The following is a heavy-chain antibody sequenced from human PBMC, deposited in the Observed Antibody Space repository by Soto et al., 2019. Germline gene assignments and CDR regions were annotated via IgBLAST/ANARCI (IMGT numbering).Heavy chain of an antibody. D-gene: IGHD6-6*01. CDR2: ISPDGGNK. V-gene: IGHV3-30-3*01. J-gene: IGHJ4*02. CDR3: ARGQLAFFDF. CDR1: GFSFNTYS. Sequence: QVRLVESGGGVVQPGKSLGLSCAASGFSFNTYSIHWVRQAPGKGLEWVAVISPDGGNKYYADSVKGRFSVSRDNSKSTLNLQMNSLRPEDTAMYYCARGQLAFFDFWGQGILVTGSS.